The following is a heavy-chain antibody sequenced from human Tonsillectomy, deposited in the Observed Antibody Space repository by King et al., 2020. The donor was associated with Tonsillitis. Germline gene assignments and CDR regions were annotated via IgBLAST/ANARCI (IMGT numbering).Heavy chain of an antibody. D-gene: IGHD5-24*01. V-gene: IGHV5-51*01. J-gene: IGHJ2*01. CDR3: ARRDFGGYNAYHFDL. CDR2: IYPGDSVT. CDR1: GYSFTSYW. Sequence: VQLVESGAEVKKPGESLKISCKGSGYSFTSYWIGWVRQMPGKGLEWMGIIYPGDSVTRYSPSFQGQVTISADKSISTAYLQWSSLKASDTAMYYCARRDFGGYNAYHFDLWGRGTLVTVSS.